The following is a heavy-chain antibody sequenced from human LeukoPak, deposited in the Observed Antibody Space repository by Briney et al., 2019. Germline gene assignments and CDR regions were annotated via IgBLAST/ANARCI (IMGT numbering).Heavy chain of an antibody. V-gene: IGHV1-18*01. CDR1: GYTFTSYG. CDR2: ISAYNGNT. Sequence: GASVKVSCKASGYTFTSYGISWVRQAPGQGLEWMGWISAYNGNTNYAQKLQGRVTMTTDTSTSTAYMELRSLRSDDTAVYYCARAYYYDSSGYYYGESFDYWGQGTLVIVSS. J-gene: IGHJ4*02. D-gene: IGHD3-22*01. CDR3: ARAYYYDSSGYYYGESFDY.